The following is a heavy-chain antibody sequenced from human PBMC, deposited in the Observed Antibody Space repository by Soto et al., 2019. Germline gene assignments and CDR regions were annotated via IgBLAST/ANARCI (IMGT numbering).Heavy chain of an antibody. D-gene: IGHD3-3*02. J-gene: IGHJ6*02. V-gene: IGHV4-4*07. CDR1: VGSVSSYY. CDR2: VFSSGST. CDR3: ARVAFSYFGMDV. Sequence: SETLSLIWSVSVGSVSSYYWSWVRQPAGKGLEWMGRVFSSGSTNYNASLKSRVSMSIDTSKNEVSLTLRSVTAADTAVYYCARVAFSYFGMDVWGPGTTVTVS.